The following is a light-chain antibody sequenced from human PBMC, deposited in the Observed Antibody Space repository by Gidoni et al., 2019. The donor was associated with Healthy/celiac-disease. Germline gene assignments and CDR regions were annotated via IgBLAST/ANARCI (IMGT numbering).Light chain of an antibody. CDR3: QQYGSSPEYT. CDR2: GAS. J-gene: IGKJ2*01. CDR1: QSVSSSY. Sequence: IGLTQSPGTLSLSPGERATLSCRASQSVSSSYLAWYQQKPGQAPRLLIYGASSRATGIPDRFSGSGSGTDFTLTISRLEPEDFAVYYCQQYGSSPEYTFGQGTKLEIK. V-gene: IGKV3-20*01.